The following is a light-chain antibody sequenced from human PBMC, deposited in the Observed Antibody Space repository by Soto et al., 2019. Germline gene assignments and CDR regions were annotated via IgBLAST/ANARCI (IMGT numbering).Light chain of an antibody. CDR1: QSVSSN. CDR3: QQYNTYST. Sequence: EIVMTQSPATLSVSPGERATLSCRASQSVSSNLAWYQQKPGQAPRLLIYDASSRATGIPDRFSGGGSGTEFTLTISSLQPDDFATYYCQQYNTYSTFGQGTRLEIK. V-gene: IGKV3D-15*01. CDR2: DAS. J-gene: IGKJ5*01.